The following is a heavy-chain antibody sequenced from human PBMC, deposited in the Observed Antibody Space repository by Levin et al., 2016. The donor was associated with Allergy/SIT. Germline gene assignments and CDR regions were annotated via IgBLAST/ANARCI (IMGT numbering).Heavy chain of an antibody. D-gene: IGHD1-14*01. CDR1: GFTFSNAW. CDR3: TTDTTGTGDYYYYGMDV. CDR2: IKSKTDGGTA. J-gene: IGHJ6*02. Sequence: GESLKISCAASGFTFSNAWMSWVRQAPGKGLEWVGRIKSKTDGGTADYTAPVRGRFTISRDDSKNTLFLQMNSLKTEDTAVYYCTTDTTGTGDYYYYGMDVWGQGTTVTVSS. V-gene: IGHV3-15*01.